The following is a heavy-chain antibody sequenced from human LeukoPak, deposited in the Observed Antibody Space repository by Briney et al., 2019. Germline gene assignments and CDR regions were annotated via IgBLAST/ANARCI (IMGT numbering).Heavy chain of an antibody. Sequence: GGSLRLSCAASGFTFSSYSMNWVRQAPGKGLEWVSSISSSNSYIYYADSVKGRFTISRDNAKNSLYLQMNSLRAEDTAVYYCARDKQWLLDYWGQGTLVTVSS. CDR1: GFTFSSYS. V-gene: IGHV3-21*01. CDR3: ARDKQWLLDY. J-gene: IGHJ4*02. D-gene: IGHD6-19*01. CDR2: ISSSNSYI.